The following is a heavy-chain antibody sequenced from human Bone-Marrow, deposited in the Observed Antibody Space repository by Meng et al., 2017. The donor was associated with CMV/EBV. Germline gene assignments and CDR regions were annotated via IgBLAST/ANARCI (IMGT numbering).Heavy chain of an antibody. CDR1: EYTLTDYY. Sequence: ASVKVSCKSSEYTLTDYYVHWVRQAPGQGLEWMGWISPNTDGTNYAQKFQGRVTTTSDTSITTAYMELTRLRSDDTALYYCARRSGGGFSYWGQGTPVTVSS. J-gene: IGHJ4*02. CDR3: ARRSGGGFSY. D-gene: IGHD4-23*01. V-gene: IGHV1-2*02. CDR2: ISPNTDGT.